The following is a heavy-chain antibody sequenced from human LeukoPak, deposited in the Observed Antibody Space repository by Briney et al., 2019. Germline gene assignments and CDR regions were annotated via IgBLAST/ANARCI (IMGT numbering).Heavy chain of an antibody. J-gene: IGHJ3*02. CDR1: GFTFSSYS. Sequence: GGSLRPSCAASGFTFSSYSMNWVRQAPGKGLEWVSSISSSSSFIYYADSVKGRFTISRDNAKNSLYLQMNSLRAEDTAVYYCARGRVGATGNAFDIWGQGTMVTVSS. V-gene: IGHV3-21*01. CDR2: ISSSSSFI. D-gene: IGHD1-26*01. CDR3: ARGRVGATGNAFDI.